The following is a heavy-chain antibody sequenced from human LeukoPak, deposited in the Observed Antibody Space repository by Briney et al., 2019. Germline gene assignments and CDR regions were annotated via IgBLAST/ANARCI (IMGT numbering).Heavy chain of an antibody. D-gene: IGHD3-22*01. Sequence: SVKVSCKASGGTFSSYAISWVRQAPGQGLEWMGGIIPIFGTANYAQKFQGRVTITADESTSTTYMKLSSLRSEDTAVYYCAREDSSGYYFFDYWGQGTLVTVSS. CDR2: IIPIFGTA. CDR1: GGTFSSYA. CDR3: AREDSSGYYFFDY. V-gene: IGHV1-69*01. J-gene: IGHJ4*02.